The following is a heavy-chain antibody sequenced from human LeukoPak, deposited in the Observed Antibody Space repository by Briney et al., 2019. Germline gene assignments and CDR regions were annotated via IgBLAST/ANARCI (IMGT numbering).Heavy chain of an antibody. CDR3: ARDYCSGGGCYSNYYYDYLDA. J-gene: IGHJ6*03. D-gene: IGHD2-15*01. Sequence: ASVKPSSTPSGYTFTSHDINWVRQATGQGLEWMGWMNPDSGNTAYAQKFQGRVTMTRNTSIGTAYMELSSLRSEDTAVYFCARDYCSGGGCYSNYYYDYLDAWGQGTMVTVSS. V-gene: IGHV1-8*01. CDR2: MNPDSGNT. CDR1: GYTFTSHD.